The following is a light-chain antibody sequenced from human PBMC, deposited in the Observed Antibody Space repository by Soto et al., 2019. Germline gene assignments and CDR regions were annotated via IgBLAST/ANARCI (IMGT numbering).Light chain of an antibody. CDR2: DAS. Sequence: EIVLTQSPATLSLSPGERATLSCRASQSIGYYLAWYQEKPGQAPRLLIYDASDRATGIPGRFSGSGSGTDFTLTISSLEPEDFAVYYCQQHSNGTPITFGQGTRXXI. CDR3: QQHSNGTPIT. V-gene: IGKV3-11*01. J-gene: IGKJ5*01. CDR1: QSIGYY.